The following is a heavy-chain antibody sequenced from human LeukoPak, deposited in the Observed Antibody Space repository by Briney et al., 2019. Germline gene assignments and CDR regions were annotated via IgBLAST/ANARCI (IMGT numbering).Heavy chain of an antibody. Sequence: SVKVSCKAPGFTFTSSSAVQWVRQARGQRLEWIGWIVVGSGNTNYAQKFRERVTFTRDMSTNTAYMDLSSLRSDDTAVYYCAPEFMMTTGFAPWGQGTLVTVSS. D-gene: IGHD4-11*01. J-gene: IGHJ5*02. CDR3: APEFMMTTGFAP. CDR1: GFTFTSSSA. V-gene: IGHV1-58*01. CDR2: IVVGSGNT.